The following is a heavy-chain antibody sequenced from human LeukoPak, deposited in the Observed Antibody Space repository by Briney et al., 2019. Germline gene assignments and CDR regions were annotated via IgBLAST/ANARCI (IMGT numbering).Heavy chain of an antibody. Sequence: PSETLSLTCAVYGGSFSGYYWSWIRQPPGKGLEWIGEINHSGSTNYNPSLKSRVTISADTSKNQFSLKLSSVTAADTAVYYCARGRGRGSYLDYWGQGTLVTVSS. J-gene: IGHJ4*02. CDR2: INHSGST. CDR3: ARGRGRGSYLDY. CDR1: GGSFSGYY. V-gene: IGHV4-34*01. D-gene: IGHD3-16*01.